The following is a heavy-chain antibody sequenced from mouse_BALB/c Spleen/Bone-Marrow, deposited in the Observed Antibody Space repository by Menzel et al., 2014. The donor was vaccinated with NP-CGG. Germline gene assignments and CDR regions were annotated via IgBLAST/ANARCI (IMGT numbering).Heavy chain of an antibody. J-gene: IGHJ4*01. CDR2: ISSGSST. Sequence: EVKLQESGGGLVKPGGSLKLSCAASGFTFSSYAMSWVRQTPEERLEWVASISSGSSTYYPDSVKGRFTISRDNARNILYLQMSSLRSEDTAMYYCARGRTRGYTMDYWGQGTSVTVSS. V-gene: IGHV5-6-5*01. CDR1: GFTFSSYA. CDR3: ARGRTRGYTMDY.